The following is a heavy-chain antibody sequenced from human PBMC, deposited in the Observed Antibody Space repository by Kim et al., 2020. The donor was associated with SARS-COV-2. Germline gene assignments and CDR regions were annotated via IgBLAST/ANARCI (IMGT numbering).Heavy chain of an antibody. CDR2: IYYSGST. J-gene: IGHJ6*03. Sequence: SETLSLTCTVSGGSISSSSYYWGWIRQPPGKGLEWIGSIYYSGSTYYNPSLKSRITISVDTSKNQFSLKLSSVTAADTAVYYCASQGYCSSTSCYMGWSSYYYYMDVWGKGTTVTVSS. V-gene: IGHV4-39*01. CDR3: ASQGYCSSTSCYMGWSSYYYYMDV. CDR1: GGSISSSSYY. D-gene: IGHD2-2*02.